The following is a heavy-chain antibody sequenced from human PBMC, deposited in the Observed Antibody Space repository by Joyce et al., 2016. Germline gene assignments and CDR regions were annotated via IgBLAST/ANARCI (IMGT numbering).Heavy chain of an antibody. V-gene: IGHV4-39*01. Sequence: QLQLRESGPGLVKPSETLSLACTVSGGSISSSSYYWGWIRQSPGKGLEWIGSVSYTGTTYYNPSLRGRLTISVDTSKNQFSLRLRSVTAADTAVYHCARHPSAPKSNWFDPWGQGTLVTVSS. CDR2: VSYTGTT. CDR3: ARHPSAPKSNWFDP. CDR1: GGSISSSSYY. D-gene: IGHD6-6*01. J-gene: IGHJ5*02.